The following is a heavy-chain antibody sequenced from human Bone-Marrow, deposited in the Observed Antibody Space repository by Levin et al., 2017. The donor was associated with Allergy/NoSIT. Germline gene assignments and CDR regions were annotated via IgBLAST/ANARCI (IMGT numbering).Heavy chain of an antibody. Sequence: GESLKISCAASGFTFSAYWMHWVRQAPGKGPVWISRIENNGRITGYADSVKGRFTIPRDDAKNTPYLQMNSLRAEDAAVYYCARGIACTGNPNWFDHWGQGTLVTVSS. J-gene: IGHJ5*02. V-gene: IGHV3-74*01. D-gene: IGHD4-23*01. CDR3: ARGIACTGNPNWFDH. CDR1: GFTFSAYW. CDR2: IENNGRIT.